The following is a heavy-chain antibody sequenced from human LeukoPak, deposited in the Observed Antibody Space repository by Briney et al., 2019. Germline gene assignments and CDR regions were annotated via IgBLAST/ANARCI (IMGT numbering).Heavy chain of an antibody. Sequence: PSETLSLTCTVSGGSISSYYWSWIRQPPGKGLEWIGYIYYSGSTNYNPSLKSRVTISVDTSKNQFSLKLSSVTAADTAVYYCASAKNFDWLPHAFDIWGQGTMVTVSS. J-gene: IGHJ3*02. CDR2: IYYSGST. V-gene: IGHV4-59*01. CDR3: ASAKNFDWLPHAFDI. D-gene: IGHD3-9*01. CDR1: GGSISSYY.